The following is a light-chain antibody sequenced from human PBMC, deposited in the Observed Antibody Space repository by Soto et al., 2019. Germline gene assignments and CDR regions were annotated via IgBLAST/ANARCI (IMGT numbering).Light chain of an antibody. Sequence: QSVLTQPASVSGSPGQSITISCTGTSSDVGGHNYVSWYQQHPGKAPKLIIYDVTNRPSGVSNRFSGSKSGNTASLTISGLQAEDEADYFCSSCTRSNVVFGGGTKVTVL. CDR3: SSCTRSNVV. CDR2: DVT. CDR1: SSDVGGHNY. V-gene: IGLV2-14*03. J-gene: IGLJ2*01.